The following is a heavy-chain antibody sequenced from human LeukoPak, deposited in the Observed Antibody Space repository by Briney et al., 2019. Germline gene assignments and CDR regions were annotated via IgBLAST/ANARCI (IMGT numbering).Heavy chain of an antibody. CDR1: GFTFSSYE. Sequence: GGSLRLSCAASGFTFSSYEMNWVRQAPGKGLEWVSYISSSGSTIYYADSVKGRFTISRDNPKNSLYLKMSSLRAEDTAVYYCAKQGRDWLRDYYYYMDVWGKGTTVTIS. V-gene: IGHV3-48*03. D-gene: IGHD3-9*01. CDR3: AKQGRDWLRDYYYYMDV. J-gene: IGHJ6*03. CDR2: ISSSGSTI.